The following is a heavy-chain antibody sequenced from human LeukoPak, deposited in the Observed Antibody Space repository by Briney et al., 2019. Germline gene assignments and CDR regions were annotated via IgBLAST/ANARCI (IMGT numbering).Heavy chain of an antibody. V-gene: IGHV1-18*01. D-gene: IGHD2-2*01. Sequence: GASVKVSCKASGYTFTSYGISWVRQAPGQGLEWMGWISAYNGNTNYAQKLQGRVTMTTDTSTSTAYMELSSLRSEDTAVYYCARAYCSSTSCYLETKYYFDYWGQGTLVTVSS. J-gene: IGHJ4*02. CDR1: GYTFTSYG. CDR3: ARAYCSSTSCYLETKYYFDY. CDR2: ISAYNGNT.